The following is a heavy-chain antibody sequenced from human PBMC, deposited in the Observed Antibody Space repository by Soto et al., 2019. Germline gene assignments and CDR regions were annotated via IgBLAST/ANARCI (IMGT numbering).Heavy chain of an antibody. Sequence: SETLSLTCSVSGGSISSGDYYWNWIRQPPGKGLEWIGHIYYSGSTYYNPSLKSRVTISVDTSKNQFSLKLSSVTAADTAVYYCARVFGFGGMDVWGQGTTVTVSS. D-gene: IGHD3-10*01. CDR1: GGSISSGDYY. CDR3: ARVFGFGGMDV. J-gene: IGHJ6*02. V-gene: IGHV4-30-4*01. CDR2: IYYSGST.